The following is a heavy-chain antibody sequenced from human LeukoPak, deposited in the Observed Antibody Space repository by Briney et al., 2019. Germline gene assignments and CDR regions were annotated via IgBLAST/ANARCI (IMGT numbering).Heavy chain of an antibody. CDR2: IYYSGST. CDR1: GGSISSYY. CDR3: ARLRGSTCAFDI. J-gene: IGHJ3*02. V-gene: IGHV4-59*08. D-gene: IGHD3-10*01. Sequence: SETLSLTCTVSGGSISSYYWSWIRQPPGKGLEWIGYIYYSGSTNYNPSLKSRVTISVDTSKNQFSLKLSSVTAADTAVYYCARLRGSTCAFDIWGQGTMVTVSS.